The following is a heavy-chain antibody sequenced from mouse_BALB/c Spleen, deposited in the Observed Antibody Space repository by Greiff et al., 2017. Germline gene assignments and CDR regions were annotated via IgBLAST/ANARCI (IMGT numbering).Heavy chain of an antibody. D-gene: IGHD2-2*01. CDR2: FYPGSGSI. CDR1: GYTFTEYI. J-gene: IGHJ2*01. Sequence: VQLQQSGAGLVKPGASVKQSCKASGYTFTEYIIHWVKQRSGQGLEWIGWFYPGSGSIKYNEKFKDKASLTADKSSSTVYMELSRLTSEDSAVYFCARHEDWGYDAGYYFDYWGQGTTLTVSS. CDR3: ARHEDWGYDAGYYFDY. V-gene: IGHV1-62-2*01.